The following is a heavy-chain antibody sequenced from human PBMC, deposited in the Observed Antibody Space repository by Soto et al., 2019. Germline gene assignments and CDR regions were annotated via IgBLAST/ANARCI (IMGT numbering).Heavy chain of an antibody. J-gene: IGHJ4*02. Sequence: SVKVSCKASGCTFSSYAISWVRQAPGQGLEWMGGIIPMFGTAHYAQKFQGRVTITADESTSTAYMEMSSLRSEDTAVYYCARAKGWLHFDYWGQGTLVTVSS. V-gene: IGHV1-69*13. CDR3: ARAKGWLHFDY. CDR1: GCTFSSYA. CDR2: IIPMFGTA. D-gene: IGHD5-12*01.